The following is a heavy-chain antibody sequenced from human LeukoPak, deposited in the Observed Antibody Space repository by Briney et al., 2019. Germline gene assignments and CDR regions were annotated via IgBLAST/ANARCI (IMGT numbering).Heavy chain of an antibody. CDR3: ASGIAAAGTGQN. Sequence: SVKVSCKASGGTFSSYAISWVRQAPGQGLEWMGGIIPIFGTANYAQKFQGRVTTTTDESTSTAYMELSSLRSEDRAVYYCASGIAAAGTGQNWGQGTLVTVSS. D-gene: IGHD6-13*01. CDR1: GGTFSSYA. V-gene: IGHV1-69*05. CDR2: IIPIFGTA. J-gene: IGHJ4*02.